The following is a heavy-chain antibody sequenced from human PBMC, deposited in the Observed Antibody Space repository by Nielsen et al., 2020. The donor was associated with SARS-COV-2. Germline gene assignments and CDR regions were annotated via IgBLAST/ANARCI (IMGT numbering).Heavy chain of an antibody. Sequence: ASVKVSCKTSGYTFTSHYVHWVRQAPGQGLEWMGLINSSGGRTIYAQMFQGGVTVTRDTSTSTVYIELSSLRSEDTAVYYCARGGLVVVDSFDYWGQGTLVTVSS. V-gene: IGHV1-46*01. CDR2: INSSGGRT. CDR1: GYTFTSHY. CDR3: ARGGLVVVDSFDY. D-gene: IGHD2-15*01. J-gene: IGHJ4*02.